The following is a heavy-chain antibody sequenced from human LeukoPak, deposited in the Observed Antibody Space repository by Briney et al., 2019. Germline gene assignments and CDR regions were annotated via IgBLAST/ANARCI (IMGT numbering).Heavy chain of an antibody. CDR3: ARTLTLYSSSWYLDY. V-gene: IGHV4-34*01. D-gene: IGHD6-13*01. J-gene: IGHJ4*02. CDR1: GGSFSGYY. CDR2: INHSGST. Sequence: PSETLSLTCAVYGGSFSGYYWSWIRQPPGKGLEWIGEINHSGSTNYNPSLKSRVTISVDTSKNQFSLKLSSVTAADTAVYYCARTLTLYSSSWYLDYWGQGTLVTVSS.